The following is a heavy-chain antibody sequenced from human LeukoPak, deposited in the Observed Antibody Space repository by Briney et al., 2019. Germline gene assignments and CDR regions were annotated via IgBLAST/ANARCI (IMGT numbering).Heavy chain of an antibody. J-gene: IGHJ4*02. CDR3: ARIRPTPDGWELPLGIFDY. CDR1: GYSFTSYW. CDR2: IYPSDSEA. D-gene: IGHD1-26*01. Sequence: GESLKISCKGSGYSFTSYWIGWVRQMPGKGLEWMGIIYPSDSEARHSPSFQGQVTISADKSISTAYLQWSSLKASDTAMYYCARIRPTPDGWELPLGIFDYWGQGTLVTVSS. V-gene: IGHV5-51*01.